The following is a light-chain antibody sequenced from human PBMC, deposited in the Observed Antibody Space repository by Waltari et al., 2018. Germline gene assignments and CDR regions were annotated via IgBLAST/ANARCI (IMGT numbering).Light chain of an antibody. J-gene: IGKJ4*02. CDR3: QQYDNYWA. CDR1: QSITNW. Sequence: DIQMTQSPSTLSASVGDRVPITCRASQSITNWLAWDQQKPGKAPKLLIYKATNLASGVPSRFNGSGSGTKFTRTISNLQPDDFATDYCQQYDNYWAYGRGTEVGIK. CDR2: KAT. V-gene: IGKV1-5*03.